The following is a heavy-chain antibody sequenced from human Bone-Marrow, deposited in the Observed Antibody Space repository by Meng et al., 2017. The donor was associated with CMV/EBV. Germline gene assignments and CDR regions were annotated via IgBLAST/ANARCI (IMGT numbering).Heavy chain of an antibody. CDR2: IIPIFGTA. V-gene: IGHV1-69*05. Sequence: SVKVSCKASGGTLSSNAISWVRQAPGQGLEWMGGIIPIFGTANYAPKFLGRVTITTDESTSTAYMELSSLRSEDTAVYYCARGGGNARINWFDPWGQGTLVTVSS. CDR1: GGTLSSNA. D-gene: IGHD4-23*01. J-gene: IGHJ5*02. CDR3: ARGGGNARINWFDP.